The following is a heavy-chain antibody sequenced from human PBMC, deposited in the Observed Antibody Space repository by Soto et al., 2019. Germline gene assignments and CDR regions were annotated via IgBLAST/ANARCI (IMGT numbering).Heavy chain of an antibody. CDR3: ARDVHIVVVVAATSYFDY. CDR2: ISGSGGST. Sequence: VQLLESGGGLVQPGGSLRLSCAASGFTFSSYAMSWVRQAPGKGLEWVSAISGSGGSTYYADSVKGRFTISRDNSKNTLYLQMNSLRAEDTAVYYCARDVHIVVVVAATSYFDYWGQGTLVTVSS. V-gene: IGHV3-23*01. CDR1: GFTFSSYA. J-gene: IGHJ4*02. D-gene: IGHD2-15*01.